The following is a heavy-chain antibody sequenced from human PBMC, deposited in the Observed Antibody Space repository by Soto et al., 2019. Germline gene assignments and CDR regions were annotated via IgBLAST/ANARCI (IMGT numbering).Heavy chain of an antibody. CDR2: IKSGGSFT. CDR3: TKEKSVMNSGYDAFDL. J-gene: IGHJ3*01. CDR1: GFSISAFE. Sequence: EAKLEESGGGLIEPGGSLRLSCAASGFSISAFEMNWVRQAPGKGPEWVAHIKSGGSFTLYAASVKGRFTISRDDADNSSYLQMSRLRAEDTAFYYCTKEKSVMNSGYDAFDLWGRGTLVTVSS. D-gene: IGHD5-12*01. V-gene: IGHV3-48*03.